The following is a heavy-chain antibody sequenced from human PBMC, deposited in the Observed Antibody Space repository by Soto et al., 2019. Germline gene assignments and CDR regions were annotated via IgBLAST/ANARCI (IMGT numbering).Heavy chain of an antibody. D-gene: IGHD4-17*01. CDR2: IDPSDSYT. V-gene: IGHV5-10-1*01. J-gene: IGHJ6*02. CDR3: ARPYPYGPSVGEPYYYYGMDV. Sequence: PGESLKISCKGSGYSFTSYWISWVRQMPGKGLEWMGRIDPSDSYTNYSPSFQGHVTISADESISTAYLQWSSLKASDTAMYYCARPYPYGPSVGEPYYYYGMDVWGQGTTVTVSS. CDR1: GYSFTSYW.